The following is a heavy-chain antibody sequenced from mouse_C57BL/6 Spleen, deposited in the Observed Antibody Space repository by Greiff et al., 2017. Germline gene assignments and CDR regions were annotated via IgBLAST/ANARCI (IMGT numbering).Heavy chain of an antibody. CDR2: IWRGGST. Sequence: QVQLKESGPGLVQPSQSLSITCTVSGFSLTSYGVHWVRQSPGKGLEWLGVIWRGGSTDYTADFMSRLSITKDNSKSPVIVKMNRLQADDTAIYYGAKDVDGSSPFAFWGQGTLVTVSA. CDR3: AKDVDGSSPFAF. CDR1: GFSLTSYG. D-gene: IGHD1-1*01. J-gene: IGHJ3*01. V-gene: IGHV2-5*01.